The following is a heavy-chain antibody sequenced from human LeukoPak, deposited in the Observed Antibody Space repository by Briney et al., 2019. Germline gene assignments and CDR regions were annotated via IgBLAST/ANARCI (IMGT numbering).Heavy chain of an antibody. D-gene: IGHD3-16*01. J-gene: IGHJ6*03. CDR1: GFTFSSYA. V-gene: IGHV3-23*01. Sequence: PGGSLRLSCAASGFTFSSYAMSWVRQAPGKGLEWVSAISGSGGSTYYADSVKGRFTISRDNSKNTLYVQMNSLRAEDTAVYYCAKEGAYVWGSYYYYYMDVWGKGTTVTVSS. CDR3: AKEGAYVWGSYYYYYMDV. CDR2: ISGSGGST.